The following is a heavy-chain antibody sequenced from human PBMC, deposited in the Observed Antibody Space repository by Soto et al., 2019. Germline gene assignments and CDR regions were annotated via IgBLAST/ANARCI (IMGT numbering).Heavy chain of an antibody. Sequence: QVQLVQSGAEVKKPGASVKVSCKASGYTFTSYAMHWVRQAPGQRLEWMGWINAGNGNTKYSQKFQGRVNISRNTAGGTAYMELSSMRSEDTAVYYCAGGGVYYYGSGRYADPPGYCFYYMDVWGKGTTVTVSS. CDR1: GYTFTSYA. J-gene: IGHJ6*03. V-gene: IGHV1-3*01. CDR3: AGGGVYYYGSGRYADPPGYCFYYMDV. D-gene: IGHD3-10*01. CDR2: INAGNGNT.